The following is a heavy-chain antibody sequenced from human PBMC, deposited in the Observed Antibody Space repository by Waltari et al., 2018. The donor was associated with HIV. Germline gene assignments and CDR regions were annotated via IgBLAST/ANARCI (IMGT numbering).Heavy chain of an antibody. CDR1: GFTFSSYW. D-gene: IGHD1-26*01. Sequence: EVQLVESGGGSVQPGGSLRLSCAASGFTFSSYWMHWVRQAPGKGLVWVSRMNSDGSSTSYADAVKGRFTISRDNAKNTVYLQMNSLRAEDTAVYYCARAGRDGKLPPDYWGQGTLVTVSS. CDR2: MNSDGSST. V-gene: IGHV3-74*01. J-gene: IGHJ4*02. CDR3: ARAGRDGKLPPDY.